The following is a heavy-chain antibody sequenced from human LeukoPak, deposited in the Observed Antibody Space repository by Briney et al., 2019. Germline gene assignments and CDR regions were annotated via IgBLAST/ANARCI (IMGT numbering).Heavy chain of an antibody. V-gene: IGHV4-34*01. J-gene: IGHJ6*03. CDR1: GGSFSGYY. CDR2: INHSGST. CDR3: ARGSDTAMVTNYYMDV. D-gene: IGHD5-18*01. Sequence: SETLSLTCAVYGGSFSGYYWSWIRQPPGKGLEWIGEINHSGSTNYNPSLKSRVTISVDTSKNQFPLKLSSVTAADTAVYYCARGSDTAMVTNYYMDVWGKGTTVTVSS.